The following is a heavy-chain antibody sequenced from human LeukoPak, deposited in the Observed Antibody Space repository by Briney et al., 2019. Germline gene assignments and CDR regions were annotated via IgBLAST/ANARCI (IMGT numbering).Heavy chain of an antibody. D-gene: IGHD3-10*01. CDR3: VKDRPYYYGSGTYFDY. J-gene: IGHJ4*02. CDR2: ISANGATT. CDR1: GFTFTTYA. Sequence: GSLRLSCSASGFTFTTYAMHWVRQAPGKGLEYVSGISANGATTYYADSVQGRFTISRDNSKNTLYLQMSSLSAEDTALYYCVKDRPYYYGSGTYFDYLGQGTLVTVSS. V-gene: IGHV3-64D*06.